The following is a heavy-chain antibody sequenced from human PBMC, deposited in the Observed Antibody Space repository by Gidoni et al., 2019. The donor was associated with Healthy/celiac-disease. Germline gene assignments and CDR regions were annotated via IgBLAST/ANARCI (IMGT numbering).Heavy chain of an antibody. CDR2: INHSGST. CDR1: GGSFSGNY. V-gene: IGHV4-34*01. J-gene: IGHJ4*02. Sequence: QVQLQQWGAGLLKPSETLSLTCAVYGGSFSGNYLRWIRKPPGKGLEWIGEINHSGSTNYNPSLKSRVTISVDTSKNQFSLKLSSVTAADTAVYYCARGATPGGYDYVWGSYRYTRQIFDYWGQGTLVTVSS. CDR3: ARGATPGGYDYVWGSYRYTRQIFDY. D-gene: IGHD3-16*02.